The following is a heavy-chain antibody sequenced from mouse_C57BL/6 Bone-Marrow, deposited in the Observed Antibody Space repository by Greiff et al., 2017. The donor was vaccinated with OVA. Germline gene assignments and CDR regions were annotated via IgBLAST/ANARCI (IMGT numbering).Heavy chain of an antibody. V-gene: IGHV3-8*01. D-gene: IGHD1-1*01. J-gene: IGHJ2*01. CDR3: ARDVNYYGSSYVYYFDY. Sequence: EVKLMESGPGLAKPSQTLSLTCSVTGYSITSDYWNWIRKFPGNKLEYMGYISYSGSTYYNPSLKSRISITRDKAKNQYYLQLNSVTTEDTATYYCARDVNYYGSSYVYYFDYWGQGTTLTVSS. CDR2: ISYSGST. CDR1: GYSITSDY.